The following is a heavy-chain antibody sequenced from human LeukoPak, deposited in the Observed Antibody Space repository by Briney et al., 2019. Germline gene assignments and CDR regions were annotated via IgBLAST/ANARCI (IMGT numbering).Heavy chain of an antibody. D-gene: IGHD3-22*01. J-gene: IGHJ4*02. V-gene: IGHV1-2*04. Sequence: ASVKVSRKASGYTFTGYYMHWVRQAPGQGLEWMGWINPNSGGTNYAQKFQGWVTMTRDTSISTAYMELSRLRSDDTAVYYCARDLPEYYYDSSGYSFDYWGQGTLVTVSS. CDR1: GYTFTGYY. CDR3: ARDLPEYYYDSSGYSFDY. CDR2: INPNSGGT.